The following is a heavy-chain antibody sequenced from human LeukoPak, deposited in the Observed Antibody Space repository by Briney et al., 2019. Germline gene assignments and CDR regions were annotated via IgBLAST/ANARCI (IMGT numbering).Heavy chain of an antibody. CDR3: ARASVDYFDY. J-gene: IGHJ4*02. CDR1: GFTFSSYS. CDR2: ISRSSSYI. V-gene: IGHV3-21*01. Sequence: PGGSLRLSCAASGFTFSSYSMNWVRQAPGKGLEWVSSISRSSSYIYYADSVKGRFTISRDNAKNSLYLQMNSLRAEDTAVYYCARASVDYFDYWGQGTLVTVSS.